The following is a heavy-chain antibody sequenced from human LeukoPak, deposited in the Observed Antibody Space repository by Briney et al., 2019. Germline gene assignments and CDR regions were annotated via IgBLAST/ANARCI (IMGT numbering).Heavy chain of an antibody. D-gene: IGHD6-19*01. J-gene: IGHJ4*02. Sequence: ASVKVSCKVSGYTLTELSVHWVRQAPGKGLEWMGGFDPEDGETSYAQKFQGRVTMTRDTSTSTVYMELSSLRSEDTAVYYCARAPEYSSGWILFDYWGQGTLVTVSS. V-gene: IGHV1-24*01. CDR2: FDPEDGET. CDR1: GYTLTELS. CDR3: ARAPEYSSGWILFDY.